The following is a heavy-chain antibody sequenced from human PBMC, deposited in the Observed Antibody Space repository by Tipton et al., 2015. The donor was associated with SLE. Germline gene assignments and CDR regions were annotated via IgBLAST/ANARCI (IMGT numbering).Heavy chain of an antibody. Sequence: LRLSCTVSGGSISSSGYYWGWIRQPPGKGLEWIGSIYYSGSTYYNPSLKSRVTISVDTSKNQFSLKLSSVTAADTAVYYCARSVLGGLYGIDYWGQGTLVTVPS. D-gene: IGHD3-16*01. J-gene: IGHJ4*02. CDR2: IYYSGST. V-gene: IGHV4-39*07. CDR1: GGSISSSGYY. CDR3: ARSVLGGLYGIDY.